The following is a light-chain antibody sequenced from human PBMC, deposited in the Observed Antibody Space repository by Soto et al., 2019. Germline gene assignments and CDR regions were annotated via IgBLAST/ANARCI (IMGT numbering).Light chain of an antibody. Sequence: QSVLTQPASVSGSPGQSITISCTGTSSDVGAYDYVSWYQQHPGKAPQFMIYEVTNRPSGVSHRFSGSKSGTSASLAITGLRAEDEADHYCQSYDSSLSGYVFGTGTKVTVL. J-gene: IGLJ1*01. CDR1: SSDVGAYDY. CDR2: EVT. CDR3: QSYDSSLSGYV. V-gene: IGLV2-14*01.